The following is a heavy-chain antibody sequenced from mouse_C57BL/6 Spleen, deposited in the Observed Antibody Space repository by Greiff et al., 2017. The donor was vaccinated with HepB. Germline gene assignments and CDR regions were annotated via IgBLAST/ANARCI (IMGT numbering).Heavy chain of an antibody. D-gene: IGHD2-5*01. J-gene: IGHJ3*01. Sequence: EVKVVESGGGLVKPGGSLKLSCAASGFTFSDYGMHWVRQAPEKGLEWVAYVSSGSSTIYYADTVKGRFTISRDNAKNTLFLQMTSLRSEDTAMYYCASYSNYEAYWGQGTLVTVSA. CDR3: ASYSNYEAY. CDR2: VSSGSSTI. CDR1: GFTFSDYG. V-gene: IGHV5-17*01.